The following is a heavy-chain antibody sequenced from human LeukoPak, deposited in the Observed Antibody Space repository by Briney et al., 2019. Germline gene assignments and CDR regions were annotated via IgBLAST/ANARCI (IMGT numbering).Heavy chain of an antibody. J-gene: IGHJ6*03. CDR2: IYTSGST. Sequence: PSETLSLTCTVSGGSISSYYWSWIRQPAGKGLEWIGRIYTSGSTNYNPSLKSRVTMSVDTSKNQFSLELSSVTAADTAVYYCARGNIVVVPAAIRDYYYYYMDVWGKGTTVTVSS. CDR3: ARGNIVVVPAAIRDYYYYYMDV. CDR1: GGSISSYY. V-gene: IGHV4-4*07. D-gene: IGHD2-2*02.